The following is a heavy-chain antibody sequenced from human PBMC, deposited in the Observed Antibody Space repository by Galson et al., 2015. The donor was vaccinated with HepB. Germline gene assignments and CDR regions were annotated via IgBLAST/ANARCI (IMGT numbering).Heavy chain of an antibody. V-gene: IGHV3-11*05. CDR3: ARAQGTTVFWFDP. J-gene: IGHJ5*02. D-gene: IGHD4-17*01. Sequence: SLRLSCAASGFTFSDYYMSWIRQAPGKGLEWVSYISSSSSYTNYADSVKGRFTISRDNAKNSLYLQMNSLRAADTAVYYCARAQGTTVFWFDPWGQGTLVTVSS. CDR2: ISSSSSYT. CDR1: GFTFSDYY.